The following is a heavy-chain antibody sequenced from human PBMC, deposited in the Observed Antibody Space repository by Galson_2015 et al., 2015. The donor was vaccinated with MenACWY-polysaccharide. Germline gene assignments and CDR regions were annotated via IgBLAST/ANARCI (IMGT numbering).Heavy chain of an antibody. J-gene: IGHJ3*02. CDR1: GFTFSSYS. Sequence: SLRLSCAASGFTFSSYSMNWVRQAPGKGLEWVSSISSSSSYIYYADSVKGRFTISRDNAKNSLYLQMNSLRAEDTAVYYCARKGFILDSPAAFDIWGQGTMVTVSS. CDR3: ARKGFILDSPAAFDI. V-gene: IGHV3-21*01. D-gene: IGHD3-22*01. CDR2: ISSSSSYI.